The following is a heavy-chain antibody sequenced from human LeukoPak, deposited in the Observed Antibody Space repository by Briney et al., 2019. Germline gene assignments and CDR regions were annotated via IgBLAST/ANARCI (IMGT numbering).Heavy chain of an antibody. J-gene: IGHJ4*02. V-gene: IGHV4-59*12. CDR3: ARGRRLSVAGLFDY. Sequence: SETLSLTCTVSGGSISSYYWSWIRQPPGKGLEWIGYIYYSGSTNYNPSLKSRVTISVDTSKNQFSLKLTSVTAADTAVYFCARGRRLSVAGLFDYWGQGTPVTVSS. D-gene: IGHD6-19*01. CDR2: IYYSGST. CDR1: GGSISSYY.